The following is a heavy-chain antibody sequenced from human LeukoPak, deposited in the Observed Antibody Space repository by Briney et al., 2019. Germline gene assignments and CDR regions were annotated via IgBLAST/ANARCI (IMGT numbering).Heavy chain of an antibody. J-gene: IGHJ6*02. CDR1: GFTFSGYW. Sequence: PGGSLRLSCAASGFTFSGYWMHWVRQAPGKGLVWVSRINSDGSSTNYADSVMGRFTISRDNAKNTLYLQMNSLRAEDTAVYYCITDLYNDYYGMDVWGQGTTVTVSS. CDR3: ITDLYNDYYGMDV. V-gene: IGHV3-74*01. CDR2: INSDGSST.